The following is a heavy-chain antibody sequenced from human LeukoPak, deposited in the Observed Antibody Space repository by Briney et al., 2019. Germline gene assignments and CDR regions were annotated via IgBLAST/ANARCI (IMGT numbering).Heavy chain of an antibody. J-gene: IGHJ6*02. CDR1: GFTFSDYY. CDR3: AREVSSGYYYYYGMDV. D-gene: IGHD3-22*01. CDR2: ISSSGSTI. Sequence: GGSLRLSCAASGFTFSDYYMSWIRQAPGKGLEWVSYISSSGSTIYYADSVKGRFTISRDNAKNSLYLQMNSLRAEDTAVYYCAREVSSGYYYYYGMDVWGQGTTVTVSS. V-gene: IGHV3-11*01.